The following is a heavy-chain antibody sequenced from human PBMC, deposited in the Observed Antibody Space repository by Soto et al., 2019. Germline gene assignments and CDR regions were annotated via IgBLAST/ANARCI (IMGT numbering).Heavy chain of an antibody. D-gene: IGHD6-19*01. CDR2: ISSSSSTI. CDR3: ASDSSGWYLTFDY. V-gene: IGHV3-48*02. Sequence: EVQLVESGGGLVQPGGSVRLSCAASGFTFSSYSMNWVRQAPGKGLEWVSYISSSSSTIYYADSVKGRFTISRDNAKNSLYLQMNSLRDEDTAVYYCASDSSGWYLTFDYWGQGTLVTVSS. J-gene: IGHJ4*02. CDR1: GFTFSSYS.